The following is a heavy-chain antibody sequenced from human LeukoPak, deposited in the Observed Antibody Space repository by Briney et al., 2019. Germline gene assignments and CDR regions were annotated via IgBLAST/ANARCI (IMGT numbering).Heavy chain of an antibody. Sequence: GGSLRLSCAASGFTFSNAWMSWVRQAPGKGLEWVGRIKRKSDGGTTDLAAAVKGRFTISRDDSKNTLYLQMNSLKAEDTAVYYCTTDRAVAAVGDFDYWGQGTLVTVSS. D-gene: IGHD6-13*01. CDR1: GFTFSNAW. V-gene: IGHV3-15*01. CDR3: TTDRAVAAVGDFDY. CDR2: IKRKSDGGTT. J-gene: IGHJ4*02.